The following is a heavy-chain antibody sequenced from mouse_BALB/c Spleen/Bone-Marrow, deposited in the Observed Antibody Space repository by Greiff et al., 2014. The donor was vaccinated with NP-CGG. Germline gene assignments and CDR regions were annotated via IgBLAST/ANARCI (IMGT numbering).Heavy chain of an antibody. J-gene: IGHJ2*01. CDR2: IGIGGST. CDR1: GFSFTDYG. CDR3: ARASYYYGSGYDY. V-gene: IGHV2-9*02. Sequence: VQLQESGPGLVAPSQSLSITCTVSGFSFTDYGVHWVRQPPGKGLEWLGIIGIGGSTNYNSAHMSGLSIDKDNSKSQVFLKMNSLQTDDTAMYYCARASYYYGSGYDYWGQGTTLTVSS. D-gene: IGHD1-1*01.